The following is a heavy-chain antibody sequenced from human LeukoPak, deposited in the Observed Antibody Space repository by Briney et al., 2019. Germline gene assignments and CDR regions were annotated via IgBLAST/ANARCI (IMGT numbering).Heavy chain of an antibody. D-gene: IGHD6-19*01. J-gene: IGHJ5*02. CDR1: GFTFRDYA. CDR2: IEASDGAT. CDR3: AKGSGSGWYGWLAP. Sequence: GALRLSFSTSGFTFRDYAIYRGRQAPGKGVEWVSSIEASDGATYYSDSVKGRFTISRYNSKNTFYLQMKRLRAEDKAVYYCAKGSGSGWYGWLAPWGQGTLVTVSS. V-gene: IGHV3-23*01.